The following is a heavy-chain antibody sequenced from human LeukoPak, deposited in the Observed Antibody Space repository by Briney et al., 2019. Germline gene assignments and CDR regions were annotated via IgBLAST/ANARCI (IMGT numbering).Heavy chain of an antibody. CDR1: GGSISSSSIYY. D-gene: IGHD3-10*01. CDR2: IYYSGST. CDR3: ARVRNYYGSGSYSMDV. J-gene: IGHJ6*02. V-gene: IGHV4-61*05. Sequence: SETLSLTCTVSGGSISSSSIYYWGWIRQPPGKGLEWIGYIYYSGSTNYNPSLKSRVTISVDTSKNQFSLKLSSVTAADTAVYYFARVRNYYGSGSYSMDVWGQGTTVTVSS.